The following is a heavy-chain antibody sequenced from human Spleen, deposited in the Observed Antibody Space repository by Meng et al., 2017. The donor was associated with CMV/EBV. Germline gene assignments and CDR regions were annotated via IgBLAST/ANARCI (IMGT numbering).Heavy chain of an antibody. CDR3: AKDGRGRGDFRSGYYNWFDP. CDR1: GFTFDDYA. D-gene: IGHD3-3*01. CDR2: ISWNSGSI. J-gene: IGHJ5*02. V-gene: IGHV3-9*01. Sequence: SLKISCAASGFTFDDYAMHWVRQAPGKGLEWVSGISWNSGSIGYADSVKGRFTISRDNAKNSLYLQMNSLRAEDTALYYCAKDGRGRGDFRSGYYNWFDPWGQGTLVTVSS.